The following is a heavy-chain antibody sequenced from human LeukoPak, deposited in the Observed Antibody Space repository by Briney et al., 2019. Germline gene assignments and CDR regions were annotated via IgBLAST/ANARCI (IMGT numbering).Heavy chain of an antibody. CDR3: ASIKHSGSYRHDY. CDR2: INPNSGGT. J-gene: IGHJ4*02. D-gene: IGHD1-26*01. Sequence: GASVNVSCTASGYTFTGYYMHWVRQAPGPGLEWMGWINPNSGGTNYAQQFQGRVTMTRDTSISTAYMELSRLRSDDTAVYYCASIKHSGSYRHDYWSQGTLVTVSS. V-gene: IGHV1-2*02. CDR1: GYTFTGYY.